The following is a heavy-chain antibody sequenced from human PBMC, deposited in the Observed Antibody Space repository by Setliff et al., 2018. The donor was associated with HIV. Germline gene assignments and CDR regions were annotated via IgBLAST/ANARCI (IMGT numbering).Heavy chain of an antibody. J-gene: IGHJ4*02. Sequence: SETLSLTCAVHGGPFSDHYWNWIRQPPGKGLEWIAEIHHTGYMNYNPSLKSRVTISRDTSTNQFSLKVSSVTAADTAVYYCARLPRVTMGNYLYYFDYWGQGTLVTVSS. D-gene: IGHD4-4*01. CDR3: ARLPRVTMGNYLYYFDY. CDR2: IHHTGYM. V-gene: IGHV4-34*01. CDR1: GGPFSDHY.